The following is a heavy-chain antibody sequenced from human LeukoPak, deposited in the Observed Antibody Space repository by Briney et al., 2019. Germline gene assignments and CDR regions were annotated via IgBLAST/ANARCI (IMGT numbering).Heavy chain of an antibody. CDR3: ARGYDSGSYYVY. CDR2: ISRSASTI. D-gene: IGHD3-22*01. V-gene: IGHV3-48*03. CDR1: GFTFSSYE. J-gene: IGHJ4*02. Sequence: PGGSLRLSCAASGFTFSSYEMNWVRQAPGKGLEWVSYISRSASTIYYADSVKGRFTISRDNAKNSLYLQMNSLRAEDTAAYYCARGYDSGSYYVYWGQGTLVTVSS.